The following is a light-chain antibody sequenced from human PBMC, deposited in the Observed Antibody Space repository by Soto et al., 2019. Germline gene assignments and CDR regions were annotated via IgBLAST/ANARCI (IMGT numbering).Light chain of an antibody. V-gene: IGLV2-8*01. J-gene: IGLJ1*01. Sequence: QSALTQPPSASGSPGQSVTISCTGTSSDVGAYNYVSWYQQHPGKAPKLIIYEVSRRPSGVPDRFSGSKSGNTASLTVSGLQADDEADYFCRSYGGSYNVFGTGTKLTVL. CDR1: SSDVGAYNY. CDR2: EVS. CDR3: RSYGGSYNV.